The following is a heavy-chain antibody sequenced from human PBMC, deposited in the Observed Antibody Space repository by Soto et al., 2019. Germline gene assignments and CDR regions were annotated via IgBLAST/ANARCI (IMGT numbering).Heavy chain of an antibody. V-gene: IGHV4-30-2*01. D-gene: IGHD2-15*01. CDR3: ARTDVYSSQGDYFD. Sequence: PSETLSLTCAVSGASISGGNSWNWIRQPPGKGLEWIGYVHHTGSTYYTPSLKSRVTISLDRSQNQFSLKLTSVTAADTAVYYCARTDVYSSQGDYFD. CDR1: GASISGGNS. J-gene: IGHJ4*01. CDR2: VHHTGST.